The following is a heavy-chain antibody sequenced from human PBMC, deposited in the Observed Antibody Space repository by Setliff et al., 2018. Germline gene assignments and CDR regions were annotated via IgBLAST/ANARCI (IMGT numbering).Heavy chain of an antibody. V-gene: IGHV4-39*07. Sequence: SSETLSLTCNVSGGSVSSTSHYWGWIRQSPAKGLEWIGEINDSGNTNYSPSLKSRLTISIDASTNQFSLKLYSVTAADTAVYYCRYWSGYYNNDYWGQGTLVTVSS. J-gene: IGHJ4*02. CDR1: GGSVSSTSHY. CDR3: RYWSGYYNNDY. D-gene: IGHD3-3*01. CDR2: INDSGNT.